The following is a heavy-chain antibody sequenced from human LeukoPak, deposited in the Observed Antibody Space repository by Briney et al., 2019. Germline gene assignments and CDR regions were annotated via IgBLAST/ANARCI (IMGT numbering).Heavy chain of an antibody. CDR2: IYYSGST. J-gene: IGHJ4*02. V-gene: IGHV4-39*01. CDR1: GGSISSSSYY. D-gene: IGHD2-2*02. Sequence: MPSQTLSLTCTVSGGSISSSSYYWGWIRQPPGKGLEWIGSIYYSGSTYYNPSLKSRITISVDTSKNQFSLKLSSVTAADTAVYYCARHLGYCSSTSCYTGKFPEPDFDYWGQGTLVTVSS. CDR3: ARHLGYCSSTSCYTGKFPEPDFDY.